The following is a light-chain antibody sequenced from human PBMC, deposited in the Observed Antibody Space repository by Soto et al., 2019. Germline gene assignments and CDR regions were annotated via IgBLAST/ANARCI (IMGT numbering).Light chain of an antibody. V-gene: IGKV3-11*01. CDR2: DAS. CDR3: QQRSNWWA. J-gene: IGKJ1*01. Sequence: IVLTQSPATLSLSPGGRATLSCRASQSVSTFLAWYQLKPGQAPRLLIYDASNRATGIPARFSGSGSGTDFTLTISSLEPEDFAVYYCQQRSNWWAFGQGTKVDIK. CDR1: QSVSTF.